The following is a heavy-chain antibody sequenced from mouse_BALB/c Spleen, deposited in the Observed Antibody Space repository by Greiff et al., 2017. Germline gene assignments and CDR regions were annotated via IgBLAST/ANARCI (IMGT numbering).Heavy chain of an antibody. J-gene: IGHJ4*01. CDR1: GYTFTSYW. CDR3: TRSDGPPYYYAMDY. D-gene: IGHD2-3*01. Sequence: LQQPGSELVRPGASVKLSCKASGYTFTSYWMHWVKQRPGQGLEWIGNIYPGSGSTNYDEKFKSKATLTVDTSSSTAYMQLSSLTSEDSAVYYCTRSDGPPYYYAMDYWGQGTSGTVSS. V-gene: IGHV1S22*01. CDR2: IYPGSGST.